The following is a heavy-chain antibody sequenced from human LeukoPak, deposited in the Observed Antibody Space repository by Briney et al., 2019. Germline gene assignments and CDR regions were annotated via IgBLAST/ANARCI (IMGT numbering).Heavy chain of an antibody. D-gene: IGHD3-22*01. CDR2: IYTSGST. Sequence: SETLSLTCTVSGGSISSYYWSWIRQPPGMGLEWIGYIYTSGSTHYNPSLNSRVTISVDTSRNQFSLKLSSVTAADTAVYYCARSQTYYSDSSGFIPFDYWGQGTLVTVSS. CDR3: ARSQTYYSDSSGFIPFDY. V-gene: IGHV4-4*09. CDR1: GGSISSYY. J-gene: IGHJ4*02.